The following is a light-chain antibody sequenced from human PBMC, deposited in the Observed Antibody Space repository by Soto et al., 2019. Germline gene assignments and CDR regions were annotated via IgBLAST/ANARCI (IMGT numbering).Light chain of an antibody. J-gene: IGLJ1*01. CDR3: AAWDDSLNAYV. Sequence: QSALPQPPSASGTPGQRVTISCSGSSSNIGSNTVNWYQQLPGTAPKLLIYSNNQRPSGVPDRFSGSKSGTSASLAISGLQSEDEADYYCAAWDDSLNAYVFGTGTKVTVL. CDR1: SSNIGSNT. CDR2: SNN. V-gene: IGLV1-44*01.